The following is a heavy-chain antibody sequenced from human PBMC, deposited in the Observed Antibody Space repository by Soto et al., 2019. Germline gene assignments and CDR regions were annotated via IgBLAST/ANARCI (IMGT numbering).Heavy chain of an antibody. CDR3: AKASSTPPNWFDL. V-gene: IGHV3-23*01. CDR2: ISGADDSR. J-gene: IGHJ5*02. CDR1: GFPFSSYA. Sequence: PGGSLSLSCAVSGFPFSSYAMSWVRQPAGKGLEWVSGISGADDSRYYADSVKRRFTISRDNSKSTLYLQMDSLRAEDTAVYFCAKASSTPPNWFDLWGQGTQVTVSS.